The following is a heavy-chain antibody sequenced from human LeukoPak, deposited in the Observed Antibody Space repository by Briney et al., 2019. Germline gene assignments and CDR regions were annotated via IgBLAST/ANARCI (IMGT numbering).Heavy chain of an antibody. CDR1: GFTFDDYA. V-gene: IGHV3-9*01. CDR3: AKDIGYDSSGPIDY. CDR2: ISWNSGSI. Sequence: GGSLILSCAASGFTFDDYAMHWVRPAPGKGLEWVSGISWNSGSIGYADSVKGRFTISRDNAKNSLYLQMNSLRAEDTALYYCAKDIGYDSSGPIDYWGQGTLVTVSS. D-gene: IGHD3-22*01. J-gene: IGHJ4*02.